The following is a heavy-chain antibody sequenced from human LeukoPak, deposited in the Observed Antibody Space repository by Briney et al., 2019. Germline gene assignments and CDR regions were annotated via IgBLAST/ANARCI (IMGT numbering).Heavy chain of an antibody. J-gene: IGHJ4*02. CDR2: IIHSGGRT. V-gene: IGHV1-46*01. CDR3: ARDGSFYQFDF. D-gene: IGHD1-26*01. Sequence: ASVKVSCKASGSGYTFRSDYMHWVRQAPGQGLEWMGRIIHSGGRTIYAQKFQGRVSMTRDMSTRTFYMELSSLTSDDTAAYYCARDGSFYQFDFWGQGTLVTVSS. CDR1: GSGYTFRSDY.